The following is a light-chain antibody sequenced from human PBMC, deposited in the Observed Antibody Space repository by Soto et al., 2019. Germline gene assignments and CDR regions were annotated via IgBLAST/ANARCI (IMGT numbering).Light chain of an antibody. Sequence: EIVMTQSPATLSVSPGESATLSCRASQSVSSNLAWYQQKPGQAPRLLIYGASTRATGIPARSSGSWSGTDFTLTISGLEPEDFAVYYCQQYNNWPPNTFGLGTRLEI. V-gene: IGKV3-15*01. CDR3: QQYNNWPPNT. CDR2: GAS. J-gene: IGKJ5*01. CDR1: QSVSSN.